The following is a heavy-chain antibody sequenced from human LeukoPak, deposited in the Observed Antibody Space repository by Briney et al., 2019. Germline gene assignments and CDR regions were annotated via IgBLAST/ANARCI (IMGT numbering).Heavy chain of an antibody. J-gene: IGHJ4*02. CDR3: ARGLNVDTAMGRLGD. Sequence: GGSLRLSCAASGFTFSSYAMSWVRQAPGKGLEWVSAISGSGGSTYYADSVKGRFTISRDNSKNTLYLQMNSLRAEDTAVYYCARGLNVDTAMGRLGDWGQGTLVTVSS. D-gene: IGHD5-18*01. CDR2: ISGSGGST. V-gene: IGHV3-23*01. CDR1: GFTFSSYA.